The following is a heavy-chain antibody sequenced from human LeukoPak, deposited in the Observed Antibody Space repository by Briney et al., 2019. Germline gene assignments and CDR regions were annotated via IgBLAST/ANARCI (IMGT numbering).Heavy chain of an antibody. V-gene: IGHV3-23*01. CDR3: AEGLWMHDYSNWGLWDY. D-gene: IGHD4-11*01. Sequence: KPGGSLRLSCAASGFTFSSYAMSWVRQAPGKGLEWVSAISGSGGSTYYADSVKGRFTISRDNSKNTLYLQMNSLRAEDTAVYYCAEGLWMHDYSNWGLWDYWGQGTLVTVSS. CDR1: GFTFSSYA. CDR2: ISGSGGST. J-gene: IGHJ4*02.